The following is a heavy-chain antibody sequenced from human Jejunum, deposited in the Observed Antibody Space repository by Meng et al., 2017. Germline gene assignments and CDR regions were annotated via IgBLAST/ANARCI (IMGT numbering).Heavy chain of an antibody. D-gene: IGHD3-9*01. Sequence: QVQLVESGGGVVQPGRSLRLSCAASGFIFSSYTMHWVRQAPGKGLEWVAVISHDERDKYYADSVKGRFTISRDISKNTLSLQMNSLTAEDTALYYCARQFEGLDYWGQGTLVTVSS. CDR2: ISHDERDK. CDR3: ARQFEGLDY. J-gene: IGHJ4*02. CDR1: GFIFSSYT. V-gene: IGHV3-30*04.